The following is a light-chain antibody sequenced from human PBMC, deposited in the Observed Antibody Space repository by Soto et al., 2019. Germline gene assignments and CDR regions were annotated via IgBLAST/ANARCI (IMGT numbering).Light chain of an antibody. CDR2: AVR. CDR1: NSDVGRYNS. J-gene: IGLJ3*02. Sequence: QSVLTQPHSVSGSPGQSVTISCTGTNSDVGRYNSVSWYQPLPGKAPKIIISAVRQRPSGVPDRFSGSKSGNTASLTISGLQADDEADYFCFSYTANDNWVFGGGTKLTVL. CDR3: FSYTANDNWV. V-gene: IGLV2-11*01.